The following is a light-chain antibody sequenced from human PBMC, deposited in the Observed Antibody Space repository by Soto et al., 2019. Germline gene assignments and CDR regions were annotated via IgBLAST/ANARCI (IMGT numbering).Light chain of an antibody. CDR3: QHYNSYSEA. Sequence: DIPKTQSPSTLSATEKDRANIPCRASQTISSWLAWYQQKPGKAPKLLIYKASTLKSGVPSRFSGSGSGTEFTLTISSLQPDDFATYYCQHYNSYSEAFGQGTNVDI. CDR1: QTISSW. CDR2: KAS. V-gene: IGKV1-5*03. J-gene: IGKJ1*01.